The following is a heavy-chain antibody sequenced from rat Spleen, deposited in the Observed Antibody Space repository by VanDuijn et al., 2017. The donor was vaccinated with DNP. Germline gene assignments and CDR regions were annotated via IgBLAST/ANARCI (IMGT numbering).Heavy chain of an antibody. J-gene: IGHJ1*01. V-gene: IGHV5-19*01. CDR3: VTHYNYWFFDF. D-gene: IGHD1-1*01. CDR1: GSIFSEYV. CDR2: ISPTGDST. Sequence: EVQRVEAGGGLVQPGRPLKLSCAASGSIFSEYVMAWDRQAPTKGLEWVASISPTGDSTYYQDSVKGRFTASRDDAKNILYLQMDRLRSEDTATYYCVTHYNYWFFDFWGPGTMVSVSS.